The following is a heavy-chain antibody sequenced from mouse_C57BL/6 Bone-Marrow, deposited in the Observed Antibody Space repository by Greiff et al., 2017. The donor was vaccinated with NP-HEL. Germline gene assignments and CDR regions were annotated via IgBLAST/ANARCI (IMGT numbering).Heavy chain of an antibody. J-gene: IGHJ2*01. CDR1: GYTFTDYY. Sequence: VQLQQSGPELVKPGASVKISCKASGYTFTDYYMNWVKQSHGKSLEWIGDINPNNGGTSYNQKFKGKATLTVDKSSSTAYMELRSLTSEDSAVYYCARWVNWDYFDYWGQGTTLTVSS. CDR3: ARWVNWDYFDY. V-gene: IGHV1-26*01. D-gene: IGHD4-1*01. CDR2: INPNNGGT.